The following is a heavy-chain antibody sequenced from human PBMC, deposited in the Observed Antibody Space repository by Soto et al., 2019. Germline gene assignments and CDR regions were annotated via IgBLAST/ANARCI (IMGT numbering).Heavy chain of an antibody. CDR2: INPKSGGT. Sequence: QVQLVQSGAEVKKPGASVKVSCKASGYTFTGYYMHWVRQAPGQGLEWMGWINPKSGGTNSAQKFHGRVTMTRDTSISAGYMDLRRRRFDDTAVYYCARGPKHNWFGPWGQGTLVTVSS. J-gene: IGHJ5*01. CDR1: GYTFTGYY. V-gene: IGHV1-2*02. CDR3: ARGPKHNWFGP.